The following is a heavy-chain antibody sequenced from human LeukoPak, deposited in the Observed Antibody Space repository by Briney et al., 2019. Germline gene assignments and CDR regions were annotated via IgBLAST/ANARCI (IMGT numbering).Heavy chain of an antibody. CDR2: IYYSGST. J-gene: IGHJ5*02. Sequence: SETLSLTCTVSGGSISSYYWSWIRQPPGKGLEWIGHIYYSGSTNYNPSLKSRVTISVDTSKNQFSLKLSSVTAADTAVYYCARDGRGYSGYDSEYNWFDPWGQGTLVTVSS. V-gene: IGHV4-59*01. CDR1: GGSISSYY. CDR3: ARDGRGYSGYDSEYNWFDP. D-gene: IGHD5-12*01.